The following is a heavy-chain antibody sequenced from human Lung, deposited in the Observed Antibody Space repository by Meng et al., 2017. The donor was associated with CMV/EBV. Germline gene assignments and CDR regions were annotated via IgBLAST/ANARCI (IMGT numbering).Heavy chain of an antibody. V-gene: IGHV4-4*02. J-gene: IGHJ4*02. D-gene: IGHD1-26*01. CDR3: ARGNQDAWELLAY. Sequence: QVQTEESGPGLVKPSGTLSLTCGVSGVSISSNIRWTWVRQPPGKGLEWIGDIDDSGSTNYNPSLNSRISISLDKSKNHFSLKVNSVTAADTAVYYCARGNQDAWELLAYWGQGALVTVSS. CDR2: IDDSGST. CDR1: GVSISSNIR.